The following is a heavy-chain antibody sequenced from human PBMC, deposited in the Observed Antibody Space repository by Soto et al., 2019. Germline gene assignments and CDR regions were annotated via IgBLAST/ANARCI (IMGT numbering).Heavy chain of an antibody. CDR2: MNPNSGNT. Sequence: ASVKVSCKASGYTFTSYDINWVRQATGQGLEWMGWMNPNSGNTGYAQKFQGRVTMTRNTSISTAYMELSSLRSEDTAVYYCARANFPNYYYYYGMDVWGQGTTVTVSS. CDR3: ARANFPNYYYYYGMDV. D-gene: IGHD7-27*01. V-gene: IGHV1-8*01. CDR1: GYTFTSYD. J-gene: IGHJ6*02.